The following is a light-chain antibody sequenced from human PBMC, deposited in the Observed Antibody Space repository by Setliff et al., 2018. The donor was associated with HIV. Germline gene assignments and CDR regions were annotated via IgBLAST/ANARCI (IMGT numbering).Light chain of an antibody. V-gene: IGLV2-14*03. CDR3: SSYTSSITYV. Sequence: QSALPQPASVSGSPGQSITIYCSGTSSDVGGYNYVSWYQQHPGKAPKLMIYGVSERPSGVSNRFSGSKSGYTASLTISGLQAEDEADYYCSSYTSSITYVFGTGTKGTVL. CDR1: SSDVGGYNY. CDR2: GVS. J-gene: IGLJ1*01.